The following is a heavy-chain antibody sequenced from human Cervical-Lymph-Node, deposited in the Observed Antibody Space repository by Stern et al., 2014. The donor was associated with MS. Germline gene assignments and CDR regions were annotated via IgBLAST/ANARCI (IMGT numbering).Heavy chain of an antibody. D-gene: IGHD7-27*01. J-gene: IGHJ4*02. CDR3: AVGTSFDFDY. Sequence: VQLVESSPGLVKPSETLSLTCTVSGGSISSRSYYWGWIRQPPGKGLGWSVSIYYSGSTSYTPSHKSRVTISVDTSKTRFSLKLSSVTAADTAVYYCAVGTSFDFDYWGQGTLVTVSS. CDR1: GGSISSRSYY. V-gene: IGHV4-39*01. CDR2: IYYSGST.